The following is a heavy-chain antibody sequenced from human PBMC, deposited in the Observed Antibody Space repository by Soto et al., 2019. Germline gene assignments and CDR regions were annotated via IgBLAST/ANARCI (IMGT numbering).Heavy chain of an antibody. CDR2: ISSSSSYI. CDR3: ARDGVAGTTPPYYYHRKDD. D-gene: IGHD1-1*01. J-gene: IGHJ6*02. V-gene: IGHV3-21*01. CDR1: GFTFSSYS. Sequence: GGSLRLSCAASGFTFSSYSMNWVRQAPGKGLEWVSSISSSSSYIYYADSVKGRFTISRDNAKNSLYLQMNSLRAEDTAVYYCARDGVAGTTPPYYYHRKDDSGPGTPVTDPS.